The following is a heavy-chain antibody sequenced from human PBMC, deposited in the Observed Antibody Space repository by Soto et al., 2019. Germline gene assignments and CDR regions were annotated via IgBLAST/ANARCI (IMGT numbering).Heavy chain of an antibody. CDR2: IGAYNGNT. Sequence: QVQLVQSGAEVKKPGASVKVSCKASGYTFTSYGISWVRQAPGQGLEWMGWIGAYNGNTNYAQKLQCRVTMTTDTSTSTAYMELSNLRSYDVAVYYCARIYSGYHPDCWGQGTLVTVFS. D-gene: IGHD5-12*01. J-gene: IGHJ4*02. CDR1: GYTFTSYG. V-gene: IGHV1-18*03. CDR3: ARIYSGYHPDC.